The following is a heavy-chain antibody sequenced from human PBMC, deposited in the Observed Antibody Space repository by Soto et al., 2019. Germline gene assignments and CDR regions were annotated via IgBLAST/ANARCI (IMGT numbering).Heavy chain of an antibody. J-gene: IGHJ6*02. CDR2: ITSNGGNT. V-gene: IGHV3-64*01. CDR1: GFTFSNYA. Sequence: EVQLVESGGGLVQPGGSLRLSCAASGFTFSNYAMHWVRQAPGKGLEYVSDITSNGGNTDYASSVKGRFTISRDNSKNTLYLQMGSLRAEDMAVYYCARRIPFGYGMDVWGQGTTVTVSS. D-gene: IGHD2-21*01. CDR3: ARRIPFGYGMDV.